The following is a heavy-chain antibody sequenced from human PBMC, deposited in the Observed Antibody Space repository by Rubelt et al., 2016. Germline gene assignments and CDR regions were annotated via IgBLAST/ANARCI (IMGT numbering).Heavy chain of an antibody. CDR1: GGSFSGYY. J-gene: IGHJ4*02. V-gene: IGHV4-34*01. Sequence: QVQLQQWGAGLLKPSETLSLTCAVYGGSFSGYYWSWIRQPPGKGLEWIGEINHSGRTNSNPSLKSRVTISVDTSKNQFSLKLSSVTAADTAVYYCARGRSPRAAAGPDYWGQGTLVTVSS. CDR2: INHSGRT. D-gene: IGHD6-13*01. CDR3: ARGRSPRAAAGPDY.